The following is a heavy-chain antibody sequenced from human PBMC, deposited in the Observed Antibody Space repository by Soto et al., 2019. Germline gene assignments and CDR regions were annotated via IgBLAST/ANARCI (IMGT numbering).Heavy chain of an antibody. CDR2: INPNSGGT. J-gene: IGHJ5*02. CDR1: GYTFTSYD. V-gene: IGHV1-2*04. Sequence: EAVASVKVSCKASGYTFTSYDMHWVRQAPGQGLEWMGWINPNSGGTNYAQKFQGWVTMTRDTSISTAYMELSRLRSDDTAVYYCARGYCSGGSCLNWFDPWGPGTLVTVSS. CDR3: ARGYCSGGSCLNWFDP. D-gene: IGHD2-15*01.